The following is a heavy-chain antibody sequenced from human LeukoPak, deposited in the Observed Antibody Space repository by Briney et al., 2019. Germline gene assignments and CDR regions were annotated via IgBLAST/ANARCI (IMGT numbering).Heavy chain of an antibody. V-gene: IGHV4-34*01. CDR3: ARISPYSGSYYVFEWEYYFDY. CDR2: INHSGST. Sequence: SETLSLTCAGYGGSFSGYYWSWIRQPPGKGLEWIGEINHSGSTNYNPSLKSRVTISVDTSKNQFSLKLSSVTAADTAVYYCARISPYSGSYYVFEWEYYFDYWGQGTLVTVSS. J-gene: IGHJ4*02. CDR1: GGSFSGYY. D-gene: IGHD1-26*01.